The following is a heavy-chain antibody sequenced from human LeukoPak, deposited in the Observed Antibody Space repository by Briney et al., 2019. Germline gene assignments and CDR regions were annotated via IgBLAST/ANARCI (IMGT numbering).Heavy chain of an antibody. D-gene: IGHD3-9*01. CDR2: FYSGGTT. CDR1: GFTVSRSS. Sequence: PGGSLRLSCAASGFTVSRSSMTWVRQAPGKGLEWVSLFYSGGTTCYADSVKGRFTISRDNSKNTLCLQMNSLRAEDTAVYYCARDYDILAGYHHYFDYWGQGTLVTVSS. CDR3: ARDYDILAGYHHYFDY. J-gene: IGHJ4*02. V-gene: IGHV3-53*01.